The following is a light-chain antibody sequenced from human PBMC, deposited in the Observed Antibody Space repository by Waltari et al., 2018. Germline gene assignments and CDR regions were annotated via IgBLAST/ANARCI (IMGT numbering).Light chain of an antibody. CDR1: QSLTNRY. Sequence: EVVLTQSPGTLSLSPGEKATLSCRASQSLTNRYFAWYQQKPGQPPKLLIYGASSRSAGIPDRFSGSGSGTDFSLTINRLEPDDSAVYYCQQYGSAILYTFGQGTKLEIK. J-gene: IGKJ2*01. CDR3: QQYGSAILYT. CDR2: GAS. V-gene: IGKV3-20*01.